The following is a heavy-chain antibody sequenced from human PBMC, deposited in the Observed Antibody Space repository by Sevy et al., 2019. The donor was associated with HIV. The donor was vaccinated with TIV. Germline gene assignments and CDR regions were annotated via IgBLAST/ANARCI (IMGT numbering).Heavy chain of an antibody. J-gene: IGHJ4*02. D-gene: IGHD2-21*01. V-gene: IGHV4-39*01. CDR2: IYYSGST. CDR3: ARLGETGDY. CDR1: GGSISSSSYY. Sequence: SETLSLTCTVSGGSISSSSYYWGWIRQPPGRGLEWIGSIYYSGSTYYNPSLKSRVTISVDTSKNQFSLKLSSVTAADTAVYSCARLGETGDYWGQGTLVTVSS.